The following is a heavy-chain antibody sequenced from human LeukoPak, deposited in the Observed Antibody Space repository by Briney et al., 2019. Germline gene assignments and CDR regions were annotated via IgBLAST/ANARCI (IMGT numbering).Heavy chain of an antibody. V-gene: IGHV4-61*02. CDR1: GGSISSGSYY. CDR2: IYTSGST. CDR3: ARFSLSLWSSGYYFDY. J-gene: IGHJ4*02. Sequence: PSETLSLTCTVSGGSISSGSYYWSWIRQPAGKGLEWIGRIYTSGSTNYNPSLKSRVTISVDTSKNQFSLKLSSVTAADTAVYYCARFSLSLWSSGYYFDYWGQGTLVTVSS. D-gene: IGHD3-22*01.